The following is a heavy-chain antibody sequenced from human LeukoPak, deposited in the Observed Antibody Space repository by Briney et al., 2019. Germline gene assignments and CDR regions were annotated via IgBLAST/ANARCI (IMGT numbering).Heavy chain of an antibody. V-gene: IGHV3-74*01. Sequence: GGSLRLSCAASGFTFSSYSMHWVRQAPGKGLVWVSRLNSDGSSTSYADSVKGRFTISRDNAKNTLYLQMNSLRAEDTAVHYCARVAQSSSWYIDYWGQGTLVTVAS. D-gene: IGHD6-13*01. J-gene: IGHJ4*02. CDR2: LNSDGSST. CDR3: ARVAQSSSWYIDY. CDR1: GFTFSSYS.